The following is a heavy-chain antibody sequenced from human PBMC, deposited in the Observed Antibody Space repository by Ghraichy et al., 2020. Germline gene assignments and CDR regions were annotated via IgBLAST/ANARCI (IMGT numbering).Heavy chain of an antibody. Sequence: SETLSLTCTVSGGSISSSSYYWGWIRQPPGKGLEWIGSIYYSGSTYYNPSLKSRVTISVDTSKNQFSLKLSSVTAADTAVYYCARLPFDKVGATNWFDPWGQGTLVTVSS. V-gene: IGHV4-39*01. D-gene: IGHD1-26*01. CDR1: GGSISSSSYY. CDR3: ARLPFDKVGATNWFDP. J-gene: IGHJ5*02. CDR2: IYYSGST.